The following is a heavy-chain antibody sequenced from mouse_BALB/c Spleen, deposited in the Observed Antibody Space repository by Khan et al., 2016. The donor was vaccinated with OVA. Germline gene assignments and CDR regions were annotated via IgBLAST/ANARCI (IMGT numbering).Heavy chain of an antibody. CDR3: AKFTPDYYCMDY. J-gene: IGHJ4*01. Sequence: QVQLKESGPGLVAPSQSLSITCTVSGFSLSSYGVNWVRQPPGKGLEWLGVIWGDGSTNYHSALVSRLIFSKDNSKSQVFLKLNGLQTDDTATYYCAKFTPDYYCMDYWGQGTSVTVSS. CDR1: GFSLSSYG. CDR2: IWGDGST. D-gene: IGHD1-1*01. V-gene: IGHV2-3*01.